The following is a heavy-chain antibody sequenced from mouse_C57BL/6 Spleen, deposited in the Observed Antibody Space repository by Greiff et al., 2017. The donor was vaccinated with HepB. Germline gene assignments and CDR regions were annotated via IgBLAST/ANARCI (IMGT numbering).Heavy chain of an antibody. CDR2: INPNNGGT. V-gene: IGHV1-18*01. CDR3: ARRFDGDYAMDY. Sequence: EVQLQQSGPELVKPGASVKIPCKASGYTFTDYNMDWVKQSHGKSLEWIGDINPNNGGTIYNQKFKGKATLTVDKSSSTAYMELRSLASEDTAVYYCARRFDGDYAMDYWGQGTSVTVSS. J-gene: IGHJ4*01. CDR1: GYTFTDYN.